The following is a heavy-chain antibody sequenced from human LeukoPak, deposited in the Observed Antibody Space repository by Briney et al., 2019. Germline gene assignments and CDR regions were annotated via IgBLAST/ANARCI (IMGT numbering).Heavy chain of an antibody. Sequence: GASVKVSCKASGYTFTDYAMNWVRQAPGQGLGWMGWINTNTGDPTYAQAFTGRFVFSLDTSVNTAYLHIISLKTEDTAVYYCARDRITVAGSSAYWGQGTLVTVSS. CDR2: INTNTGDP. CDR1: GYTFTDYA. V-gene: IGHV7-4-1*02. CDR3: ARDRITVAGSSAY. J-gene: IGHJ4*02. D-gene: IGHD6-19*01.